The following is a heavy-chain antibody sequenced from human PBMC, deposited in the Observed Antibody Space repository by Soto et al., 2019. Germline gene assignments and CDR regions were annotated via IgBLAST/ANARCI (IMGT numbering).Heavy chain of an antibody. D-gene: IGHD6-19*01. Sequence: AASVKVSCKASGGTFSSYAISWVRQAPGQGLEWMGGIIPIFGTANYAQKFQGRVTITADESTSTAYMELSSLRSEDTAVYYCARDTAVAASGWFDPWGQGTLVTVSS. J-gene: IGHJ5*02. V-gene: IGHV1-69*13. CDR2: IIPIFGTA. CDR1: GGTFSSYA. CDR3: ARDTAVAASGWFDP.